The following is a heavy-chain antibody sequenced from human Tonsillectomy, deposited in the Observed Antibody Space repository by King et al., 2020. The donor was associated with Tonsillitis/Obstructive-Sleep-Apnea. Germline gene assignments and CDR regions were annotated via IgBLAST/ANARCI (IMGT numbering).Heavy chain of an antibody. Sequence: QLVQSGSELKKPGASVKVSCKASGYTFTNSTLHWVRQAPGQGLEWMGWINTNTGNPTYAQGFTGRFVFSLDPSVSPAYLQISSLKAEDAAVYYCAREVVVEPAPYGWFDPSGQGTLVTASS. CDR3: AREVVVEPAPYGWFDP. V-gene: IGHV7-4-1*02. J-gene: IGHJ5*02. CDR2: INTNTGNP. D-gene: IGHD2-2*01. CDR1: GYTFTNST.